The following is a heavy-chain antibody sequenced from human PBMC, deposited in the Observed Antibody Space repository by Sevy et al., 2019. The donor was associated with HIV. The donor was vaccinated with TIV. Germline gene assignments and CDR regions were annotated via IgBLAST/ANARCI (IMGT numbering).Heavy chain of an antibody. V-gene: IGHV3-30-3*01. CDR1: GFTFSSYA. CDR2: ISYDGSNK. Sequence: GGSLRLSCAASGFTFSSYAMHWVRQAPGKGLEWVAVISYDGSNKYYGDSVKGRFTISRDNSKNTLYLQMNSLRAEDTAVYYCVRTEQQVVYDYYDVMDVWGQGTTVTVSS. D-gene: IGHD6-13*01. J-gene: IGHJ6*02. CDR3: VRTEQQVVYDYYDVMDV.